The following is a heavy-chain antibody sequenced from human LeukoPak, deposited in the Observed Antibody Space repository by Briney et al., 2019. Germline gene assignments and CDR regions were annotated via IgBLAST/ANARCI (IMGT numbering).Heavy chain of an antibody. Sequence: PSETLSLTCTVSGGSSSSYYCNWIRQPAGRGLEWIGRISTSGSTNYNPSLKSRVTMSIDTSKNHFSLKLTSVTAADTATYYCARETSLAGFASGLGFNYWGQGILVSVSS. CDR2: ISTSGST. CDR1: GGSSSSYY. V-gene: IGHV4-4*07. CDR3: ARETSLAGFASGLGFNY. D-gene: IGHD6-19*01. J-gene: IGHJ4*01.